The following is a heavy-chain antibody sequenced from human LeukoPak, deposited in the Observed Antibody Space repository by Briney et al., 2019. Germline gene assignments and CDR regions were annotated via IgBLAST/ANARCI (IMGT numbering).Heavy chain of an antibody. D-gene: IGHD5-12*01. CDR2: IYYSGST. J-gene: IGHJ4*02. CDR1: GGSISSYY. CDR3: ASGAAYSGYDHRFDY. V-gene: IGHV4-59*08. Sequence: SETLSLTCTVSGGSISSYYWSWIRQPPGKGLEWIGYIYYSGSTDYNPSLKSRVTISVDTSKNQFSLKLSSVTAADTAVYYCASGAAYSGYDHRFDYWGQGTLVTVSS.